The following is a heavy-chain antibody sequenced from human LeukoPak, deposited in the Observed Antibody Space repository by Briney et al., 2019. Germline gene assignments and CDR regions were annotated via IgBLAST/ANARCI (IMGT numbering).Heavy chain of an antibody. CDR2: VGGRGVKT. CDR3: AKRGDCSGTCTYDY. Sequence: PGGSLRLSCAASGFTFSSYGMHWVRQAPGKGLEWVSIVGGRGVKTYYADSVKGRFTISRDNSKNTVYLQMNSLRAEDTAVYYCAKRGDCSGTCTYDYWGQGTLVTVSS. D-gene: IGHD2-2*01. J-gene: IGHJ4*02. CDR1: GFTFSSYG. V-gene: IGHV3-23*01.